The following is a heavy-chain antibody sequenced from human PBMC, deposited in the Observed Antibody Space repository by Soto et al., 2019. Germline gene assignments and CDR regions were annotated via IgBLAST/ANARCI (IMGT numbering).Heavy chain of an antibody. J-gene: IGHJ3*02. CDR1: GFTFSSYG. Sequence: QVQLVESGGGVVQPGRSLRLSCAAYGFTFSSYGMHWVRQARVKGLEWVAVISYDGSNNYYADSVKGRFTISSDNSKNTLYLHMNSLRAEDTAVYYCEKELNTVGAFDIWGQGTMVTVSS. V-gene: IGHV3-30*18. CDR2: ISYDGSNN. D-gene: IGHD4-17*01. CDR3: EKELNTVGAFDI.